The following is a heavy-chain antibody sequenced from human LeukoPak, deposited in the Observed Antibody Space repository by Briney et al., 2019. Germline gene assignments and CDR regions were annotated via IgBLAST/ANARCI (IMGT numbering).Heavy chain of an antibody. CDR2: ISYDGSHQ. CDR1: GFTFSHYA. D-gene: IGHD1-26*01. J-gene: IGHJ4*02. CDR3: ARARNGTLKY. Sequence: GGSLRLSCAASGFTFSHYAMHWVRQAPGKGLEWVAVISYDGSHQYSADSVKGRLSISRDNSRHTLYLQMNSLRPEDTAVYYCARARNGTLKYWGQGTLVIVSS. V-gene: IGHV3-30*01.